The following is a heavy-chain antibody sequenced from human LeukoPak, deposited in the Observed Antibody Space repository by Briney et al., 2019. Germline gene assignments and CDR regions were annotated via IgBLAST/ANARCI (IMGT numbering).Heavy chain of an antibody. CDR2: INPNSGGT. V-gene: IGHV1-2*02. J-gene: IGHJ4*02. CDR1: GYTFTGYY. Sequence: ASVEVSCKASGYTFTGYYMHWVRQAPGQGLEWMGWINPNSGGTNYAQKFQGRVTMTRDTSISTAYMELSRLRSDDTAVYYCARRSGSYYGYYFDYWGQGTLVTVSS. CDR3: ARRSGSYYGYYFDY. D-gene: IGHD1-26*01.